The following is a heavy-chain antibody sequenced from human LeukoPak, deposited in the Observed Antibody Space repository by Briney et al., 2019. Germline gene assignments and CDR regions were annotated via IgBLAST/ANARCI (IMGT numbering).Heavy chain of an antibody. CDR3: ARTRYGSGSYGY. CDR1: GGTFSSYA. Sequence: SVKVSCKASGGTFSSYAISWVRQAPGQGLEWMGGIIPIFGTANYAQKFQGRVTITADKSTSTAYMELSSLRSEDTAVYYCARTRYGSGSYGYWGQGTLVTVSS. V-gene: IGHV1-69*06. J-gene: IGHJ4*02. D-gene: IGHD3-10*01. CDR2: IIPIFGTA.